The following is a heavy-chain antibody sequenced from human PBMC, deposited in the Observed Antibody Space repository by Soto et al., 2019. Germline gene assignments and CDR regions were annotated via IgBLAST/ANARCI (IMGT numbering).Heavy chain of an antibody. CDR3: ARERPDGSRLDP. Sequence: PLETLSLTCTVSGGSISNYYWSWIRQPPGKGLEWIGYIYYSGSTYYNPSLKSRVTISVDTSKNQFSLKLSSVTAADTAVYYCARERPDGSRLDPWGQGTLVTVSS. V-gene: IGHV4-30-4*01. CDR1: GGSISNYY. J-gene: IGHJ5*02. D-gene: IGHD6-13*01. CDR2: IYYSGST.